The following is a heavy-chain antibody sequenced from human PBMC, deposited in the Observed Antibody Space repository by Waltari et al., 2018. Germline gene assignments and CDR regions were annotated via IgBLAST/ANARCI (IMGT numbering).Heavy chain of an antibody. Sequence: QVQLVQSGAEVKKPGASVKVSCKASGYTFTGYYMHWVRQAPGQGLEWMGRINPNSGVTNYAQKFQGRVTMTRDTSISTAYMELSRLRSDDTAVYYCARGVGATPAAFDIWGQGTMVTVSS. J-gene: IGHJ3*02. CDR2: INPNSGVT. D-gene: IGHD1-26*01. CDR1: GYTFTGYY. CDR3: ARGVGATPAAFDI. V-gene: IGHV1-2*06.